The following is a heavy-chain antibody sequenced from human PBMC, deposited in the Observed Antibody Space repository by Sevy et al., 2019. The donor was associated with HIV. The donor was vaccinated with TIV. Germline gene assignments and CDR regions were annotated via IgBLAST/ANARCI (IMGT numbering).Heavy chain of an antibody. CDR2: ISYDGSNK. V-gene: IGHV3-30*18. D-gene: IGHD3-10*01. CDR1: GFTFSSYG. Sequence: GGSLRLSCAASGFTFSSYGMHWVHQAPGKGLEWVAVISYDGSNKYYADSVKGRFTISRDNSKNTLYLQMNSLRAEDTAVYYCAKDSLRREYRASYFDYWGQGTLVTVSS. CDR3: AKDSLRREYRASYFDY. J-gene: IGHJ4*02.